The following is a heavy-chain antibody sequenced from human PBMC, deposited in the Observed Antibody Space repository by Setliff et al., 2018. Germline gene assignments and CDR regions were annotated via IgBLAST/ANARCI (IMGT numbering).Heavy chain of an antibody. CDR3: AREKGLRGVGWFDP. CDR1: GGSFSGYY. Sequence: PSLTCAVYGGSFSGYYWSWIRQPPGKRLEWIGEIIHSGSTNYNPSLKSRVTISMDTSKNQFSLKLTSVTAADTAVYYCAREKGLRGVGWFDPWGLGTLVTVSS. V-gene: IGHV4-34*12. CDR2: IIHSGST. D-gene: IGHD3-10*01. J-gene: IGHJ5*02.